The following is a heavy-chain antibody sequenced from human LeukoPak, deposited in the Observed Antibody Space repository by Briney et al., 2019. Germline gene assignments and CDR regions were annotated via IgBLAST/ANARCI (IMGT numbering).Heavy chain of an antibody. J-gene: IGHJ4*02. V-gene: IGHV3-7*01. CDR3: ARTGYNWNDADFDY. CDR2: IKQDGSEK. Sequence: GGSLRLSCAASGFTFSSYWMSWVRQAPGKGLEWVANIKQDGSEKYYADSVKGRFTISRDNSKNTLYLQMNSLRAEDTAVYYCARTGYNWNDADFDYWGQGTLVTVSS. CDR1: GFTFSSYW. D-gene: IGHD1-20*01.